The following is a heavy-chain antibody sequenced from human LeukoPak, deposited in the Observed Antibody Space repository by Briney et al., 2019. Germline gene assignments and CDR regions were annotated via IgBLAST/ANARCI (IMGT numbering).Heavy chain of an antibody. V-gene: IGHV4-30-2*01. CDR2: IYHSGST. Sequence: SETLSLTCAVSGGSISSGGYSWSWIRQPPGKGLEWIGYIYHSGSTYYNPSLKSRVTISVDRSKNQFSLKLSSATAADTAVYYCARARKHDNWFDPWGQGTLVTVSS. CDR3: ARARKHDNWFDP. J-gene: IGHJ5*02. CDR1: GGSISSGGYS.